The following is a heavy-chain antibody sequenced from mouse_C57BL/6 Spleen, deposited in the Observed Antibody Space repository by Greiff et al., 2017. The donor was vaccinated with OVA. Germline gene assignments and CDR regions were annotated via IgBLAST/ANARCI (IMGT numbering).Heavy chain of an antibody. Sequence: QVQLQQPGAELVMPGASVKLSCKASGYTFTSYWMHWVKQRPGQGLEWIGEIDPSDSYTNYNQKFKVKSTLTVDKSSSTAYMQLSSLTSEDSAVYYCARSGGLRGYAMDYWGQGTSVTVSS. D-gene: IGHD2-4*01. CDR2: IDPSDSYT. CDR1: GYTFTSYW. CDR3: ARSGGLRGYAMDY. J-gene: IGHJ4*01. V-gene: IGHV1-69*01.